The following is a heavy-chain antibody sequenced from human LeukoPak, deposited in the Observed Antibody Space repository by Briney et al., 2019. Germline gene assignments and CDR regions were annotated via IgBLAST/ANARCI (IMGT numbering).Heavy chain of an antibody. Sequence: GGSLRLSCTASGFTFSSYWMNWVRQAPGKGLEWVANIKQDGSEKYYVDSVKGRFTISRDNAKNSLYLQMNSLRAEDTAVYYCARDYGDYVFSDYWGQGTLVTVSS. CDR2: IKQDGSEK. CDR1: GFTFSSYW. V-gene: IGHV3-7*01. D-gene: IGHD4-17*01. CDR3: ARDYGDYVFSDY. J-gene: IGHJ4*02.